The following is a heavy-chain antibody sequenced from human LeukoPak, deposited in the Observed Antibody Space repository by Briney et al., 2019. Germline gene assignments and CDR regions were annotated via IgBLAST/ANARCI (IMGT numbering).Heavy chain of an antibody. CDR1: GYPFTGYY. Sequence: ASVKVSCKASGYPFTGYYMHWVRQAPGQGLEWMGWINPNSGGTNYAQKFQGRVTMTRDTSISTAYMELSRLRSDDTAVYYCARTTYCSSTSCRKGFDYWGQGTLVTVSS. V-gene: IGHV1-2*02. CDR2: INPNSGGT. J-gene: IGHJ4*02. CDR3: ARTTYCSSTSCRKGFDY. D-gene: IGHD2-2*01.